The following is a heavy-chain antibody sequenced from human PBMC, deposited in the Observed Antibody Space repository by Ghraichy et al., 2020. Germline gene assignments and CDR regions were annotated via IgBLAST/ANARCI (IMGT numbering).Heavy chain of an antibody. CDR1: GFNFNAYS. CDR3: ARGAPGDPKSSPLVV. D-gene: IGHD3-16*01. Sequence: GESLNISCEASGFNFNAYSMVWVRLAPGKGLEWISYISSSGSNIKYADSVTGRFTISRDNAKNSLFLQMNSLRDEDTAVYFCARGAPGDPKSSPLVVWGLGATINVSS. V-gene: IGHV3-48*02. J-gene: IGHJ6*02. CDR2: ISSSGSNI.